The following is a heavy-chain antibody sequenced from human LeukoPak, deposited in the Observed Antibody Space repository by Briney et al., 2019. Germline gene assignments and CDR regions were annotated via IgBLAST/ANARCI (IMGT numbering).Heavy chain of an antibody. D-gene: IGHD3-10*01. CDR1: GYTFTDYY. CDR2: INPNSGGT. CDR3: ATLSRYGSGSYYYYFEQ. Sequence: ASVKVSCKASGYTFTDYYMHWVRQAPGQGLEWMGWINPNSGGTNYAQKFQGRVTMTRDTSISTAYMELSRLRSDDTAVYYCATLSRYGSGSYYYYFEQWGQGTLVTVSS. J-gene: IGHJ4*02. V-gene: IGHV1-2*02.